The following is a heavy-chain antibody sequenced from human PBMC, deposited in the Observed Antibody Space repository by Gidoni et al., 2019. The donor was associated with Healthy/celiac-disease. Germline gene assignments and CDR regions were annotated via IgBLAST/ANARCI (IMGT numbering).Heavy chain of an antibody. J-gene: IGHJ4*02. Sequence: EVQLVASGGGLVQPGWSLRLCCAASGSTVSSYWWSWVRQAPGTGLEWVANIKQDGSEKYYVDTVKGQFTISRDNAKTSLYLQMNSLRAEDTAVYYCARDLLDTAMATGTPATGYWGQGTLVTVSS. CDR3: ARDLLDTAMATGTPATGY. D-gene: IGHD5-18*01. CDR1: GSTVSSYW. V-gene: IGHV3-7*01. CDR2: IKQDGSEK.